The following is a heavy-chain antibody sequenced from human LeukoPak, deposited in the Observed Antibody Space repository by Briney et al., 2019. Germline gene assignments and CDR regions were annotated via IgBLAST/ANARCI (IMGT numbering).Heavy chain of an antibody. CDR2: IYYSGST. Sequence: SETLSLTCTVSGGSISSSSYYWGWIRQPPGKGLEWIGSIYYSGSTYYNPSLKSRVTISVDTSKNQFSLKLSSVTAADTAVYYCSRLLEWLYYGMDVWGQGTTVTVSS. CDR1: GGSISSSSYY. D-gene: IGHD3-3*01. V-gene: IGHV4-39*01. J-gene: IGHJ6*02. CDR3: SRLLEWLYYGMDV.